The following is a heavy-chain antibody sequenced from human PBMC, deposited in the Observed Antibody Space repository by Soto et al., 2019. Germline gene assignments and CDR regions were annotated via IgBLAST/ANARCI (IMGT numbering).Heavy chain of an antibody. CDR3: ARDLNVVDTAMVGY. D-gene: IGHD5-18*01. J-gene: IGHJ4*02. Sequence: GGSLRLSCAASGFTFSSYGMHWVRQAPGKGLEWVAVIWYDGSNKYYADSVKGRFTISRDNSKNTLYLQMNSLRAEDTAVYYCARDLNVVDTAMVGYWGQGTLVTVSS. V-gene: IGHV3-33*01. CDR2: IWYDGSNK. CDR1: GFTFSSYG.